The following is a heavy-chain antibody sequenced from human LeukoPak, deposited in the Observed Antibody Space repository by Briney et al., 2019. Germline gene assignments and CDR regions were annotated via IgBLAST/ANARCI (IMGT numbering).Heavy chain of an antibody. J-gene: IGHJ4*02. D-gene: IGHD2-2*01. CDR3: ARSIVVVPAAMAGPYGSGNPGDY. Sequence: ASVKVSCKASGYTFTGYYMHWVRQAPGQGLEWMGWINPNSGGTNYAQKFQGRVTMTRDTSISTAYMELSRPRSDDTAVYYCARSIVVVPAAMAGPYGSGNPGDYWGQGTLVTVSS. CDR2: INPNSGGT. CDR1: GYTFTGYY. V-gene: IGHV1-2*02.